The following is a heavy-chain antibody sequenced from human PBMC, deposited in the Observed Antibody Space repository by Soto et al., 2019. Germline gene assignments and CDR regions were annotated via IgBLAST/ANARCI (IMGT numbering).Heavy chain of an antibody. V-gene: IGHV1-58*01. J-gene: IGHJ6*02. CDR2: IVVGSGNT. D-gene: IGHD5-12*01. CDR1: GFTFTSSA. CDR3: AADRDIVATIPRFYYYYGMDV. Sequence: SVKVSCKASGFTFTSSAVQWVRQARGQRLEWIGWIVVGSGNTNYAQKFQERVTITKDMSTSTAYMELSSLRSEDTAVYYCAADRDIVATIPRFYYYYGMDVWGQGTTVTVSS.